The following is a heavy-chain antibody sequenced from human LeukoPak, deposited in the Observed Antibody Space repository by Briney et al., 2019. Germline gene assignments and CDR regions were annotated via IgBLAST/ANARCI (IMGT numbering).Heavy chain of an antibody. Sequence: ASVKVSCKVSGYTLTELSMHWVRQAPGKGLEWMGGFDPEDGETIYAQKFQGRVTMTEDTSTDTAYMELSSLRSEDTAVYYCATVFYYDRWETTGYYGMDVWGQGTTVTVSS. J-gene: IGHJ6*02. CDR1: GYTLTELS. CDR3: ATVFYYDRWETTGYYGMDV. V-gene: IGHV1-24*01. D-gene: IGHD3-22*01. CDR2: FDPEDGET.